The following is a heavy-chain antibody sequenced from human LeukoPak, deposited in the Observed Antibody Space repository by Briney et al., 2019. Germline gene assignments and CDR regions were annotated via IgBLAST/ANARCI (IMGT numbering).Heavy chain of an antibody. D-gene: IGHD4-11*01. CDR3: AREVTTVTHYYYYMDV. CDR1: GDSITSAGYY. J-gene: IGHJ6*03. CDR2: IYYSANA. Sequence: PSETLSLTCSVSGDSITSAGYYWGWIRQPPGKGLEWIGSIYYSANAYYNPSLKSRVTISVDASKNQFSLNLNSVAAADTAVYYCAREVTTVTHYYYYMDVWGKGTTVTVSS. V-gene: IGHV4-39*07.